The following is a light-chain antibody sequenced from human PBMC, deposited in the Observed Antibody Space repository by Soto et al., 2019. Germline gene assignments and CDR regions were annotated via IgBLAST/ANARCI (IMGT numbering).Light chain of an antibody. J-gene: IGLJ1*01. CDR3: CSYAGSYTYV. V-gene: IGLV2-11*01. CDR1: SSDVGGYNY. CDR2: DVS. Sequence: QSVLTQPRSVSGSPGQSVTISCTGTSSDVGGYNYVSWYQQHPGKAPKLMIYDVSKRPSGVPDRFSGSKSGNTASLTISGLQAEDEAXYYCCSYAGSYTYVFGPGTKVTVL.